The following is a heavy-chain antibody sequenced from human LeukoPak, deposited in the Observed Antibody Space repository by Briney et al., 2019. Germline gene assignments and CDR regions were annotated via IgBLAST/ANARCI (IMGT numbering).Heavy chain of an antibody. CDR3: AKDRGYSYGLDY. D-gene: IGHD5-18*01. Sequence: GGSLRLSCAASGFTFSSYGMHWVRQAPGKGLEWVAVIWYDGSNKYYADSVKGRLTISRDNSKNTLYLQMNSLRAEDTAVYYCAKDRGYSYGLDYWGQGTLVTVSS. V-gene: IGHV3-33*06. CDR2: IWYDGSNK. CDR1: GFTFSSYG. J-gene: IGHJ4*02.